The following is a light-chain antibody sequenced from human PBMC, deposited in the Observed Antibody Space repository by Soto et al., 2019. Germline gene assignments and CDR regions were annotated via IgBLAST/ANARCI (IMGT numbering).Light chain of an antibody. CDR3: QQYGRSPPFT. V-gene: IGKV3-20*01. CDR1: QSVSSTS. CDR2: GAS. J-gene: IGKJ2*01. Sequence: IVLTQSPGTLSLSPGERATLSCRASQSVSSTSIAWYQQNPGQAPRLLIYGASSRATGIPDRFSGSGSGTDFTLTISRLEPEDFAVYFCQQYGRSPPFTFGQGTKVEIK.